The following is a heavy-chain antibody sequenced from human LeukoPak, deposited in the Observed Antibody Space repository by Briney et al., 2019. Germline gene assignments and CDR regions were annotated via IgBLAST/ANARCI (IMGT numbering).Heavy chain of an antibody. V-gene: IGHV3-21*01. J-gene: IGHJ4*02. Sequence: PGGSLRLSCAASGFTFNTYTMNWVRQAPGKGLEWVSSISSGTSYIYYADSVKGRFTISRDNAKNSLYLQMNSLRAEDTAVYYCAKDREELNSGYDFGDYWGQGTLVTVSS. CDR1: GFTFNTYT. CDR3: AKDREELNSGYDFGDY. CDR2: ISSGTSYI. D-gene: IGHD5-12*01.